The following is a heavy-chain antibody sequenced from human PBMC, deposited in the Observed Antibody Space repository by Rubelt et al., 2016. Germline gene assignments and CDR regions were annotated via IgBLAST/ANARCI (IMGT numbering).Heavy chain of an antibody. J-gene: IGHJ3*01. Sequence: QVQLQQWGAGLLKPSETLSLTCAVYGGPFSGHYWSWIRQPPGKGLEWIGEINHSGSANYNPSLKSRVTISIDTPKNQFSLILNSVTAADTAVYYCASYSNRNAFDVWGQGTMVTVSS. D-gene: IGHD4-11*01. CDR2: INHSGSA. CDR1: GGPFSGHY. V-gene: IGHV4-34*01. CDR3: ASYSNRNAFDV.